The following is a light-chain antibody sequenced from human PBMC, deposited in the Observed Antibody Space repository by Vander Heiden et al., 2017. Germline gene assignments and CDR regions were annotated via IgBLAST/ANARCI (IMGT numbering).Light chain of an antibody. CDR1: QGISSY. CDR2: AAS. V-gene: IGKV1-9*01. CDR3: QHLNSSPFT. J-gene: IGKJ3*01. Sequence: DIQLTQSPSFLSASVGDRVTITCRASQGISSYLAWYQQKPGKAPKLLIYAASTLQSGVPSRFSGSGSGTEFTLTISSLQPEDFATYYCQHLNSSPFTFGPGTKVXIK.